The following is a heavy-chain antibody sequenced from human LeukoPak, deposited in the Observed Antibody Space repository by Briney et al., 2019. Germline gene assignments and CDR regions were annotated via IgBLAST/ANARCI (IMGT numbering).Heavy chain of an antibody. J-gene: IGHJ3*01. CDR1: GFTFSNYS. CDR2: ISGGSSTM. D-gene: IGHD3-22*01. V-gene: IGHV3-48*02. Sequence: GGSLRLSCAASGFTFSNYSMNWVRQAPGKGLEWISYISGGSSTMHYADSVRGRFTISRDNAKSSLYLQMNSLRDEDTAVYYCGRDGGHSDSSGYYYSYAFDVWGQGTLVTVSS. CDR3: GRDGGHSDSSGYYYSYAFDV.